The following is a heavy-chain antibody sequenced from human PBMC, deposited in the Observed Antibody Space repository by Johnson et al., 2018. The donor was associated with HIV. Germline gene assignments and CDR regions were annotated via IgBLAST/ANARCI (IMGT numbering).Heavy chain of an antibody. Sequence: QVQLVESGGGLVQPGRSLRLSCVASRFTFRRYGMDRVRQAPGKGLEWGAVIWFDGSYKWYADSVKGRFTISRDNSKNTLYLHMNSLRADETALYYCARDFNSGSPDGAFDIWGQGTMVTVSS. CDR3: ARDFNSGSPDGAFDI. CDR2: IWFDGSYK. D-gene: IGHD4-23*01. CDR1: RFTFRRYG. V-gene: IGHV3-33*01. J-gene: IGHJ3*02.